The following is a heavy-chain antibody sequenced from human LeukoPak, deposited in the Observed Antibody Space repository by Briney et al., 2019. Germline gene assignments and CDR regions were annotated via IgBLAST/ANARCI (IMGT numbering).Heavy chain of an antibody. CDR1: GGSISSGGYY. D-gene: IGHD6-19*01. CDR3: AREKRAVAGTAGTD. J-gene: IGHJ4*02. CDR2: IYQSGST. V-gene: IGHV4-30-2*01. Sequence: PSETLSLTCTVSGGSISSGGYYWSWIRQPPGKGLEWIGYIYQSGSTYYNPSLKSRVTISVDRSKNQFSLKLSSVTAADTAVYYCAREKRAVAGTAGTDWGQGTLVTVSS.